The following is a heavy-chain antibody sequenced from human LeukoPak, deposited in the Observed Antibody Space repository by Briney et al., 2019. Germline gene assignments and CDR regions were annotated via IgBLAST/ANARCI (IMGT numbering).Heavy chain of an antibody. J-gene: IGHJ4*02. CDR2: ISSSSSYI. Sequence: GGSLRLSCAASGFTFSSYSMNWVRQAPGKGLEWVSSISSSSSYIYYADSVKGRFTISRDNAKNSLYLQMNSLRAEDTAVYYCAREGDYYDSSGYYYFDYWGQGTLVTVSS. CDR3: AREGDYYDSSGYYYFDY. V-gene: IGHV3-21*01. CDR1: GFTFSSYS. D-gene: IGHD3-22*01.